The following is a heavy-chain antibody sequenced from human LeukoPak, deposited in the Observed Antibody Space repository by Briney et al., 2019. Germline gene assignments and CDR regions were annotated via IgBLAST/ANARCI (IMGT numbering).Heavy chain of an antibody. Sequence: GGSLRLSCAASGFTFSSYAMSWVRQAPGKGLEWVSTISGSGGNTFYADSVKGRFTISRDNSEKTLYLQMNSLRAEDTAVYYCAKDQRTTGYYSADYWGQGTLVTVSS. V-gene: IGHV3-23*01. CDR1: GFTFSSYA. J-gene: IGHJ4*02. D-gene: IGHD2-15*01. CDR3: AKDQRTTGYYSADY. CDR2: ISGSGGNT.